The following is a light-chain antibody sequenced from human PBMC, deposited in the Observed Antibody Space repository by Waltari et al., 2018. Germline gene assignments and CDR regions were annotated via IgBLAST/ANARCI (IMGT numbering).Light chain of an antibody. V-gene: IGLV2-11*01. J-gene: IGLJ1*01. CDR2: DVT. CDR1: SSDVGGYEY. Sequence: QSALTQPRSVSASPGQSVTVSCTGTSSDVGGYEYVSWYQQFPGKAPKLIIYDVTKRPSGVPDRFSVSKAGNSASLTISGLQADDEADYYCCSYAGTSSPSLFGTGTKVTVL. CDR3: CSYAGTSSPSL.